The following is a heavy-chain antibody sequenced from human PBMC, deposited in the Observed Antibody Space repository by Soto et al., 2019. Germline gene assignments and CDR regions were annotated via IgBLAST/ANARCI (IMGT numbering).Heavy chain of an antibody. CDR3: ARHEFFYGGCDY. V-gene: IGHV1-3*01. CDR1: GYTFTSYA. D-gene: IGHD2-15*01. Sequence: ASVKVSCKASGYTFTSYAIHWVRQAPGQRLEWMGWINAGNGNTKYSQKFQDRVTITRDTSASTAYMELSSLRSEDTAVYYCARHEFFYGGCDYWGQGTLVTVSS. J-gene: IGHJ4*02. CDR2: INAGNGNT.